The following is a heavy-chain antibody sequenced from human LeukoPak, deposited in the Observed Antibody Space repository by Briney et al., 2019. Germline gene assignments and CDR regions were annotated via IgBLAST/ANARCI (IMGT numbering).Heavy chain of an antibody. V-gene: IGHV3-23*01. CDR1: GFTFSNYA. Sequence: PGGSLRLSCAASGFTFSNYAMSWFRQAPGKGLEWVSSIGAGAESTYYADSVKGRFTVSRDNSENTLYLQMNSLRADDTAIYYCAKDSGKYSDDYWGQGTLVTVS. J-gene: IGHJ4*02. CDR3: AKDSGKYSDDY. D-gene: IGHD1-26*01. CDR2: IGAGAEST.